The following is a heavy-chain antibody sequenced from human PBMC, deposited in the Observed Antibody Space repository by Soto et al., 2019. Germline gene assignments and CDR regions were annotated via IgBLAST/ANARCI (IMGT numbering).Heavy chain of an antibody. Sequence: EVQLVESGGGLVQPGGCLRLSCATSGFNFSTYWMHWVRQVPGKGVVWVSRINTDGTTTDYAYSVKGRFTISRDNAKKTLYLEMKSLRDDDTAVYYCTRDGGGRYYGGFDSWGQGTLVTVSS. CDR2: INTDGTTT. D-gene: IGHD1-26*01. CDR1: GFNFSTYW. V-gene: IGHV3-74*01. J-gene: IGHJ4*02. CDR3: TRDGGGRYYGGFDS.